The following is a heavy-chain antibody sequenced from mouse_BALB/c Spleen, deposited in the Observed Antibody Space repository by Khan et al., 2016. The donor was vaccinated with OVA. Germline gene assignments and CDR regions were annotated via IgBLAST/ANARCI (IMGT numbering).Heavy chain of an antibody. CDR3: TRSYDSYYFDY. V-gene: IGHV1-5*01. CDR2: IYPGISDT. J-gene: IGHJ2*01. CDR1: GYSFTSYW. Sequence: EVQLQESGTVLARPGASVKMSCKASGYSFTSYWMHWVKQRPGQGLEWIGAIYPGISDTRYNQKFKVKAKLTAVTSASTAYMELSSLTNEDSAVYFCTRSYDSYYFDYWGQGTTLTVSS. D-gene: IGHD2-4*01.